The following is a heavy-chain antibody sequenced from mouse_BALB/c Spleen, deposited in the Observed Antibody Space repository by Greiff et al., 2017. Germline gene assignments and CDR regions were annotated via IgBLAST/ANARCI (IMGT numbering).Heavy chain of an antibody. CDR3: ARGHYGNPWFAY. D-gene: IGHD2-1*01. J-gene: IGHJ3*01. CDR1: GYSITSDYA. Sequence: VQLKESGPGLVKPSQSLSLTCTVTGYSITSDYAWNWIRQFPGNKLEWMGYISYSGSTSYNPSLKSRISITRDTSKNQFFLQLNSVTTEDTATYYCARGHYGNPWFAYWGQGTLVTVSA. CDR2: ISYSGST. V-gene: IGHV3-2*02.